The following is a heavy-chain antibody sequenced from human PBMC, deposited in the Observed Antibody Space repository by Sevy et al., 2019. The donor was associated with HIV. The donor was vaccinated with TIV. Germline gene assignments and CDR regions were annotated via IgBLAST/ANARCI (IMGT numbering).Heavy chain of an antibody. CDR2: IYSGGST. D-gene: IGHD3-22*01. V-gene: IGHV3-53*01. J-gene: IGHJ3*02. Sequence: GGSLRLSCAASGFTVSSNYMSWVRQAPGKGLEWVSVIYSGGSTYYADSVKGRFTISRDNSKNTLYLQMNSLRAEDMAVYYCARGHYYDSSGYQTNAFDIWGQGTMVTVSS. CDR1: GFTVSSNY. CDR3: ARGHYYDSSGYQTNAFDI.